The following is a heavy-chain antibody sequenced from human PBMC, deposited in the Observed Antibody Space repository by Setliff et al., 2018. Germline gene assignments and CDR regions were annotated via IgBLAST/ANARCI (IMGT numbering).Heavy chain of an antibody. V-gene: IGHV4-34*01. CDR1: GGSFSGYY. Sequence: PSETLSLTCAVYGGSFSGYYWSWIRQPPGKGLEWIGEINHSGSTNYNPSLESRVTISVDTSKNQFSLKLSSVTAADTAVYYCARESRYGGYMDVWGKGTTVTVSS. J-gene: IGHJ6*03. CDR2: INHSGST. CDR3: ARESRYGGYMDV. D-gene: IGHD3-16*01.